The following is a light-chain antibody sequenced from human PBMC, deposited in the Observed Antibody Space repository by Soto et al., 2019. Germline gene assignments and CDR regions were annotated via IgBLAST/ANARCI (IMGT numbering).Light chain of an antibody. CDR3: SSYTTRSTLV. V-gene: IGLV2-14*01. Sequence: QSALTQPASVSGSPGQSITISCTGTSSDVGAYDFVSWYQHYPGKAPKLVTFDVTHRPPGISDRFSGSKSANTASLTISGLQAEDEAFYYCSSYTTRSTLVFGRGTKVTVL. CDR2: DVT. CDR1: SSDVGAYDF. J-gene: IGLJ6*01.